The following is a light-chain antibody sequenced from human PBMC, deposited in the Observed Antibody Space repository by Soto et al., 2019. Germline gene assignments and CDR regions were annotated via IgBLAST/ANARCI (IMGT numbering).Light chain of an antibody. Sequence: QSVLTQPPSVSAAPGQTVTISCSGSRSNIGKNYVSWYQQLPGTAPKLLIYDNNKRPSGIPDRFSGSKSGTSATLGITGLQTGDEADYYCGTWDSSLSASVVFGGGTKVTVL. CDR1: RSNIGKNY. V-gene: IGLV1-51*01. CDR3: GTWDSSLSASVV. CDR2: DNN. J-gene: IGLJ2*01.